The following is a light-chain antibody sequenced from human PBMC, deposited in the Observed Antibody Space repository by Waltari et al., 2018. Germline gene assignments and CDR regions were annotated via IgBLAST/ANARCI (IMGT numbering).Light chain of an antibody. Sequence: EIVMTQTPVSLSVTPGQPASISCKSSQSLLHTDGKRYLYSYLQKPGKPRKLLIHEVSKRVSGVPDRFSGSGSGTDFTLKISRVEAEDVGVYYCMQSIQMPLTFGGGTKVEIK. J-gene: IGKJ4*01. CDR2: EVS. V-gene: IGKV2D-29*01. CDR3: MQSIQMPLT. CDR1: QSLLHTDGKRY.